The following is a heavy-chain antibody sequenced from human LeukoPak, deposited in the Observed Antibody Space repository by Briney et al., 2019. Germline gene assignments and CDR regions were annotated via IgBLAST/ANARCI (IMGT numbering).Heavy chain of an antibody. CDR2: ISYDGSND. D-gene: IGHD2-15*01. Sequence: GGSLRLSCGASGFTFSSFAMHWVRQAPGRGLEWLAVISYDGSNDYYAGSLKGRFTMSRDNSRNTLYLQMNSLRAEDTAVYYCARDSLGGGSCADYWGQGTLVTVSS. CDR3: ARDSLGGGSCADY. CDR1: GFTFSSFA. V-gene: IGHV3-30-3*01. J-gene: IGHJ4*02.